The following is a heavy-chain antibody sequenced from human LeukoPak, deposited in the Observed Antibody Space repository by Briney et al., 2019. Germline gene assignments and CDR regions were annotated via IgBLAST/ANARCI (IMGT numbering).Heavy chain of an antibody. CDR3: ARADTAMVTWY. CDR1: GGSISSGGYS. D-gene: IGHD5-18*01. Sequence: SETLSLTCAVSGGSISSGGYSWSWIRQPPGKGLEWIGYIYHSGSTYYNPSLKSRVTISVDRSKNQFSLKLSSVTAADTAVYYCARADTAMVTWYWGQGTLVTVSS. J-gene: IGHJ4*02. CDR2: IYHSGST. V-gene: IGHV4-30-2*01.